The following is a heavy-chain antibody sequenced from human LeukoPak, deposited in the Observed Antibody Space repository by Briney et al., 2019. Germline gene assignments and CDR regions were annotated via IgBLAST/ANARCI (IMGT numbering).Heavy chain of an antibody. V-gene: IGHV1-69*13. CDR2: IIPIFGTA. D-gene: IGHD4-23*01. CDR3: ARDIYGGPGTVGLDY. J-gene: IGHJ4*02. CDR1: GGTFSSYA. Sequence: SVKVSCKASGGTFSSYAISWVRQAPGQGLEWMGGIIPIFGTANYAQKFQGRVTITADESTSTAYMELSSLRSEDTAVYYCARDIYGGPGTVGLDYWGQGTLVTVSS.